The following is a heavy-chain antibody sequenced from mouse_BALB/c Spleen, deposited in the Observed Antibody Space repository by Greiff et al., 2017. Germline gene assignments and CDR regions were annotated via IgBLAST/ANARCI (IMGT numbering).Heavy chain of an antibody. Sequence: DVQLVESGGGLVKPGGSLKLSCAASGFTFSSYTMSWVRQTPEKRLEWVATISSGGGNTYYPDSVKGRFTISRDNARNILYLQMSSLRSEDTAMYYCARGLPYFDYWGQGTTLTVSS. J-gene: IGHJ2*01. CDR1: GFTFSSYT. V-gene: IGHV5-9*04. CDR3: ARGLPYFDY. D-gene: IGHD6-1*01. CDR2: ISSGGGNT.